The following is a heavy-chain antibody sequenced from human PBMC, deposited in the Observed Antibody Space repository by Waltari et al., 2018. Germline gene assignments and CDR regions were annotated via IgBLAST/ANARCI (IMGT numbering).Heavy chain of an antibody. D-gene: IGHD3-22*01. CDR1: GYSISSGYY. V-gene: IGHV4-38-2*01. CDR2: IYHSGTT. J-gene: IGHJ4*02. Sequence: QVQLQESGPGLVKPSETLSLTCAVSGYSISSGYYWGWIRQPPGKGLEWIGSIYHSGTTYSNPTLKSRVTRSVDTSNNPFSLKLSSVTAADTAVYYCARRDMTYYYDSSGSHYFDYWGQGTLVTVSS. CDR3: ARRDMTYYYDSSGSHYFDY.